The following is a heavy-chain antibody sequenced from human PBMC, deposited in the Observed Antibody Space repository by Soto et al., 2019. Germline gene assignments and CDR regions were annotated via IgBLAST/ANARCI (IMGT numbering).Heavy chain of an antibody. CDR1: GYSFTSYW. J-gene: IGHJ6*02. CDR3: ARRDCSGGSCYSGYYYGMDV. Sequence: RGESLKISCKGSGYSFTSYWISWVRQMPGKGLEWMGRIDPSDSYTNYSPSFQGHVTISADKSISTAYLQWSSLKASDTAMYYCARRDCSGGSCYSGYYYGMDVWGQGTTVTVSS. V-gene: IGHV5-10-1*01. CDR2: IDPSDSYT. D-gene: IGHD2-15*01.